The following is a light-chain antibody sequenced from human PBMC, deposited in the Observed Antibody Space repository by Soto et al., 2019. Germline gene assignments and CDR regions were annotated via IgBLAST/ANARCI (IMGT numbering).Light chain of an antibody. Sequence: EIVMTQSPATLSVSPEERATLSCRASQSVSSNLDWYQQKPGQAPRLLIYGASTRATGIPARFSGSGSGTEFTLTISSLQSEDFAVYYCQLYNNWPLTFGGGTKVEIK. CDR3: QLYNNWPLT. J-gene: IGKJ4*01. CDR2: GAS. CDR1: QSVSSN. V-gene: IGKV3-15*01.